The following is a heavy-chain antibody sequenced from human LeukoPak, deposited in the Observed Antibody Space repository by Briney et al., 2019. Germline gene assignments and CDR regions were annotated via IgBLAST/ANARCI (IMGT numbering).Heavy chain of an antibody. J-gene: IGHJ3*02. CDR3: ARDLYLPGTMSAFDI. CDR2: ISYDGSNK. Sequence: QPGRSLRLSCAASGFTFSSYAMHWVRQAPGKGLEWVAVISYDGSNKYYADSVKGRFTISRDNSKNTLYLQMNSLRAEDTAVYYCARDLYLPGTMSAFDIWGQGTMVTVSS. CDR1: GFTFSSYA. D-gene: IGHD3-22*01. V-gene: IGHV3-30-3*01.